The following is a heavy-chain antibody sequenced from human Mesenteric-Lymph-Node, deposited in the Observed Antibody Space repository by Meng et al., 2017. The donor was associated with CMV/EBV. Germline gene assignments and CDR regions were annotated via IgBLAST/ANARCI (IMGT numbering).Heavy chain of an antibody. Sequence: QVQLVQSRAEVVKPGAAVMVSCTASGYPFTDFYIHWVRQAPGQGLEWMGRINPNSGVSNSAQNFQGRVTMTRYTSISTAYMELGRLTSDDTAVYYCARDNVNPEGFDPWGQGTLVTVSS. J-gene: IGHJ5*02. CDR2: INPNSGVS. CDR3: ARDNVNPEGFDP. CDR1: GYPFTDFY. V-gene: IGHV1-2*06. D-gene: IGHD2/OR15-2a*01.